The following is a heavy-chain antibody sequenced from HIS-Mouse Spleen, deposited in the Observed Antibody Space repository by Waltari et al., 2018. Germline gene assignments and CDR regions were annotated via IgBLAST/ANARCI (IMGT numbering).Heavy chain of an antibody. CDR2: IYYSGSH. Sequence: QLQLQESGPGLVKPSETLSLTCTVSGGSISSSRYYWGWIRQPPGKGLEWIWSIYYSGSHSYNPSLKSQVTISVDTSKNQFSLKLSSVTAADTAVYYCAREIPYSSSWYDWYFDLWGRGTLVTVSS. D-gene: IGHD6-13*01. J-gene: IGHJ2*01. CDR3: AREIPYSSSWYDWYFDL. V-gene: IGHV4-39*07. CDR1: GGSISSSRYY.